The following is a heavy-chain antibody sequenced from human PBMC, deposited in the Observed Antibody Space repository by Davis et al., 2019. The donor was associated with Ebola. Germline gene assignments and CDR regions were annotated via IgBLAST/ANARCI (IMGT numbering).Heavy chain of an antibody. CDR3: ARSLYDFWSGYFYYFDY. CDR1: GYTFTSYG. D-gene: IGHD3-3*01. V-gene: IGHV1-18*01. CDR2: ISAYNGNT. Sequence: ASVKVSCKASGYTFTSYGISWVRQAPGQGLEWMGWISAYNGNTNYAQKLQGRVTMTTDTSTSTAYMELRSLRSDDTAVYYCARSLYDFWSGYFYYFDYWGQGTLVTVSS. J-gene: IGHJ4*02.